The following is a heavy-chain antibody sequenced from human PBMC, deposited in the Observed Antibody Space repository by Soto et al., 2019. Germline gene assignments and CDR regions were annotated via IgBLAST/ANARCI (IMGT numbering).Heavy chain of an antibody. J-gene: IGHJ6*02. Sequence: SLRLSCAASGFTFSSYAMHWVRQAPGKGLEWVAVISYDGSNKYYADSVKGRFTISRDNSKNTLYLQMNSLRAEDTAVYYCAREVESRYSSGWLQGGQYYYGMDVWGQGTTVTVSS. CDR3: AREVESRYSSGWLQGGQYYYGMDV. CDR2: ISYDGSNK. D-gene: IGHD6-19*01. CDR1: GFTFSSYA. V-gene: IGHV3-30-3*01.